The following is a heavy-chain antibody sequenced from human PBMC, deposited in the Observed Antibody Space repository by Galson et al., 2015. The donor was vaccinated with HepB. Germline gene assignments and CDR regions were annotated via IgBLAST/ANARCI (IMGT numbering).Heavy chain of an antibody. CDR3: ARGALVVVVDATQNNWFDP. Sequence: SVKVSCKASGYTFTNYYIDWVRQAPGQGLEWLGIINPSGGTTTYAQKFQGRLTMTTDTFTSTAYMELRSLRSDDTAVYYCARGALVVVVDATQNNWFDPWGQGTLVTVSS. CDR1: GYTFTNYY. V-gene: IGHV1-46*01. J-gene: IGHJ5*02. D-gene: IGHD2-15*01. CDR2: INPSGGTT.